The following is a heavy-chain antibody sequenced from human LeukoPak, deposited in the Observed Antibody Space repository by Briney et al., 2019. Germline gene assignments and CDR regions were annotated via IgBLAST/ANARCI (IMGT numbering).Heavy chain of an antibody. D-gene: IGHD6-6*01. J-gene: IGHJ4*02. CDR2: ISYDGSNK. V-gene: IGHV3-30-3*01. Sequence: GGSLRLSCAASGFTFSSYAMHWVRQAPGKGLEWVAVISYDGSNKYYADSVKGRFTISRDNSKNTLYLQMNSLRAEDTAVYYCARGSIAARPGDLDYWGQGTLVTVSS. CDR3: ARGSIAARPGDLDY. CDR1: GFTFSSYA.